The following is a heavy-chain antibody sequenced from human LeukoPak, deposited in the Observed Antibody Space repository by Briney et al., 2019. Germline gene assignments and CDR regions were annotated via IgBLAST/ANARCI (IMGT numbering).Heavy chain of an antibody. J-gene: IGHJ4*02. CDR2: IYYSGST. CDR1: GGSISSSSYY. CDR3: ARVVTPVIAAAGAFDY. V-gene: IGHV4-39*07. Sequence: NPSETLSLTCTVSGGSISSSSYYWGWIRQPPGKGLEWIGSIYYSGSTYYNPSLKSRVTISVDTSKNQFSLKLSSVTAADTAVYYCARVVTPVIAAAGAFDYWGQGTLVTVSS. D-gene: IGHD6-13*01.